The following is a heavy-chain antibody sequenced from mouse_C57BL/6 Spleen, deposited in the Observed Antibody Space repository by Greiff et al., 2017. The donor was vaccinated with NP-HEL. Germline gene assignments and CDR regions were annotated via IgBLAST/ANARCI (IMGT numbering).Heavy chain of an antibody. CDR2: INPSSGYT. Sequence: QVQLQQSGAELARPGASVKMSCKASGYTFTSYTMHWVKQRPGQGLEWIGYINPSSGYTRYNQKFKDKATLTADKSSSTAYMQLSSLTSEDSAVYYCARGGITTADWYFDVWGTGTTVTVSS. D-gene: IGHD1-1*01. J-gene: IGHJ1*03. V-gene: IGHV1-4*01. CDR1: GYTFTSYT. CDR3: ARGGITTADWYFDV.